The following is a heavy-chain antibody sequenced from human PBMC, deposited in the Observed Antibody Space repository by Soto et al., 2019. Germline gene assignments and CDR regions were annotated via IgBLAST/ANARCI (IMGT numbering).Heavy chain of an antibody. Sequence: SETLSLTCAVYGGSFSGYYWSWIRQXPGKGLEWIGEINHSGSTNYNPSLKSRVTISVDTSKNQFSLKLSSVTAADTAVYYCARPRLAAAGHYYFDYWGQGTLVTVS. CDR3: ARPRLAAAGHYYFDY. CDR2: INHSGST. CDR1: GGSFSGYY. V-gene: IGHV4-34*01. D-gene: IGHD6-13*01. J-gene: IGHJ4*02.